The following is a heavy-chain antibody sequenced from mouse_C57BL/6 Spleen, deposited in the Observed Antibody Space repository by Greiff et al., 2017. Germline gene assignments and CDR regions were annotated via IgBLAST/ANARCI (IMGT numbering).Heavy chain of an antibody. CDR3: ARVDGYFSWFAY. V-gene: IGHV5-15*01. CDR1: GFTFSDYG. CDR2: ISNLAYSI. D-gene: IGHD2-3*01. J-gene: IGHJ3*01. Sequence: EVKVVESGGGLVQPGGSLKLSCAASGFTFSDYGMAWVRQAPRKGPEWVAFISNLAYSIYYADTVTGRFTISRENAKNTLYLEMSSLRSEDTAMYYCARVDGYFSWFAYWGQGTLVTVSA.